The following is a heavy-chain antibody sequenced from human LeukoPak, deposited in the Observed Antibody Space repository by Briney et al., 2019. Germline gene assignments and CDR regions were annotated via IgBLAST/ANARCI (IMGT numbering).Heavy chain of an antibody. Sequence: GASVKVSCKASGYTFTSYAMHWVRQAPGQRLEWMGWINAGNGNTKYSQEFQGRVTITRDTSASTAYMELSSLRSEDMAVYYCARDTYVWGSYRVKYYFDYWGQGTLVTVSS. J-gene: IGHJ4*02. D-gene: IGHD3-16*02. CDR1: GYTFTSYA. CDR3: ARDTYVWGSYRVKYYFDY. V-gene: IGHV1-3*03. CDR2: INAGNGNT.